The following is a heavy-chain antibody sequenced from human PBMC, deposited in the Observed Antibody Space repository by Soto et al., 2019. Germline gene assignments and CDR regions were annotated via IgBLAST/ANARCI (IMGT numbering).Heavy chain of an antibody. Sequence: QVHLVESGGGVVQPGRSLRLSCAASGFTFSSYGMHWVRQAPGKGLEWVAVIWHDGSNKYYADSVKGRFTFSEDKSKNTLYLQINSMSAEDTLVYYCARSHMSIAVAGTDYWGQGTLVNVSS. CDR3: ARSHMSIAVAGTDY. CDR1: GFTFSSYG. V-gene: IGHV3-33*01. CDR2: IWHDGSNK. J-gene: IGHJ4*02. D-gene: IGHD6-19*01.